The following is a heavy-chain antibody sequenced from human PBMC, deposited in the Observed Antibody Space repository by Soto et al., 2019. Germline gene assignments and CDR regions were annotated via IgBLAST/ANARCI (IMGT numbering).Heavy chain of an antibody. J-gene: IGHJ4*02. Sequence: SETLSLTCAVYGGSFSGYYWSWIRQPPGKGLEWIGEINHSGSTNYNPSLKSRVTISVETSKNQFSLKLSYVTAADTAVYYCARGLTGSHFDYWGQGTLVTVSS. D-gene: IGHD7-27*01. CDR2: INHSGST. CDR3: ARGLTGSHFDY. V-gene: IGHV4-34*01. CDR1: GGSFSGYY.